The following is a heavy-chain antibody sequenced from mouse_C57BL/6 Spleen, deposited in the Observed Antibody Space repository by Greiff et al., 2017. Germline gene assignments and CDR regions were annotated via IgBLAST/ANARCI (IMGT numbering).Heavy chain of an antibody. CDR1: GYSFTSYY. V-gene: IGHV1-66*01. Sequence: QVQLQQSGPELVKPGASVKISCKASGYSFTSYYIHWVKQRPGQGLEWIGWIYPGSGNTKYNEKFKGKATLTADTSSSTAYMQLSSLTSEDSAVYYCAGDYDGYAMDYWGQGTSVTVSS. CDR2: IYPGSGNT. D-gene: IGHD2-4*01. J-gene: IGHJ4*01. CDR3: AGDYDGYAMDY.